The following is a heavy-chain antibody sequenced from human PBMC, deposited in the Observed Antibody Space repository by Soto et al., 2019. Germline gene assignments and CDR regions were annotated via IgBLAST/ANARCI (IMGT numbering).Heavy chain of an antibody. V-gene: IGHV4-4*02. CDR1: GDSMRSNNW. J-gene: IGHJ4*02. Sequence: QVQLQESGPGLVKPSGTLSLTCAVSGDSMRSNNWWSWVRQPPGKGLEWIGEIYHSGTTNYNPSLKRRVTISGAKSNHQFSLRLNSVTAADTAFYYCARGGYDSSGYYFRLDYWGQGTLVTVSS. CDR3: ARGGYDSSGYYFRLDY. D-gene: IGHD3-22*01. CDR2: IYHSGTT.